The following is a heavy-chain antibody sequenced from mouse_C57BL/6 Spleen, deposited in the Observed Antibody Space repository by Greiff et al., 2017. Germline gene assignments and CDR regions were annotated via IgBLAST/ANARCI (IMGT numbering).Heavy chain of an antibody. J-gene: IGHJ4*01. V-gene: IGHV1-50*01. CDR1: GYTFTSYW. Sequence: VQLQQSGAELVKPGASVKLSCKASGYTFTSYWMQWVKQRPGQGLEWIGEIDPSDSYTNYNQKFKGKATLTVDTSSSTAYMQLSSLTSEDSAVYYCARCGSYAIDYWGQGTSVTVTS. D-gene: IGHD1-1*02. CDR3: ARCGSYAIDY. CDR2: IDPSDSYT.